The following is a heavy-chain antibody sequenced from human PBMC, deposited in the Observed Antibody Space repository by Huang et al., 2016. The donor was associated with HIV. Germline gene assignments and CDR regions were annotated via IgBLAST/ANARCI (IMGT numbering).Heavy chain of an antibody. D-gene: IGHD3-22*01. Sequence: QVQLVQSGAEVKKPGASVKVSCKASDYTFTTYGFSWVRQAPGQGLEWMGWISVYNDDTKYAEKFQGRVSMTTDTSTSTAYMELRRLRSGDTAVYYCARSVPYYYDSSGYQSLLDYWGQGTLVTVSS. J-gene: IGHJ4*02. CDR2: ISVYNDDT. CDR3: ARSVPYYYDSSGYQSLLDY. CDR1: DYTFTTYG. V-gene: IGHV1-18*01.